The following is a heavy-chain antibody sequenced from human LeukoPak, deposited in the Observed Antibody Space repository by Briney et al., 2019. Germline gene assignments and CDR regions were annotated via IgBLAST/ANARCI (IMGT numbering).Heavy chain of an antibody. CDR3: ARHPRDHYYYYMDV. D-gene: IGHD2-21*02. J-gene: IGHJ6*03. CDR1: GGSISSYY. V-gene: IGHV4-4*07. CDR2: IYTSGST. Sequence: PSETLSLTCTVSGGSISSYYWSWIRQPAGKGLEWIGRIYTSGSTNYNPSLKSRVTMSVDTSKNQFSLKLSSVTAADTAVYYCARHPRDHYYYYMDVWGKGTTVTISS.